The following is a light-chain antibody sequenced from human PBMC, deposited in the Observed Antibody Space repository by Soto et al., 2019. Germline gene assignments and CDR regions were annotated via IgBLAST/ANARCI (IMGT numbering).Light chain of an antibody. CDR3: QQYGSAPRT. V-gene: IGKV3-20*01. J-gene: IGKJ1*01. CDR1: QSVSSSF. Sequence: EFVLTQSPCALPFSPGGRGTRSCSASQSVSSSFLAWYQQKPGQPPRLLIYSASGRATGIPDRFSGSGSGTDFTLTISSLEPEDSAVYYCQQYGSAPRTFGQGTKVDNK. CDR2: SAS.